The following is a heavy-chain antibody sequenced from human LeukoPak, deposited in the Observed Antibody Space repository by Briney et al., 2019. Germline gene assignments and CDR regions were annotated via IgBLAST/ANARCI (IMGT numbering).Heavy chain of an antibody. J-gene: IGHJ5*02. Sequence: ASVKVSCKASGYTFTSYGISCVRQAPGQGLEWMGWVSAYNGNTNYAQKLQGRVTMTTDTSTSTAYMELRSLRSDDTAVYYCARDLGIADWFDPWGQGTLVTVSS. CDR3: ARDLGIADWFDP. D-gene: IGHD6-13*01. CDR1: GYTFTSYG. CDR2: VSAYNGNT. V-gene: IGHV1-18*01.